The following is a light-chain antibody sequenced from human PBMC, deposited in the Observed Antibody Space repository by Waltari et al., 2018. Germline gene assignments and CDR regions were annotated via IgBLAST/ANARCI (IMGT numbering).Light chain of an antibody. CDR1: SGALGYYDF. Sequence: SALTQPPSASGSPGQSVAISCTPTSGALGYYDFFYWYQPHPGKAPQLLMYEVSHRPSGVPDRFSGSKSGNTASLTVSGLQVEDEGDYYCSSFSASNTLIFGGGTELTVL. J-gene: IGLJ2*01. CDR2: EVS. V-gene: IGLV2-8*01. CDR3: SSFSASNTLI.